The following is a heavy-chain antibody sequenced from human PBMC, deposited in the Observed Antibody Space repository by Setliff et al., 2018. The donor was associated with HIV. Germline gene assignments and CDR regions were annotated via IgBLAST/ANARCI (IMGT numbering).Heavy chain of an antibody. D-gene: IGHD6-13*01. Sequence: SSETLSLTCAVSGYSISSGYFWGWIRQPPGKGLEWIGSIYHSGRAYYNPSLKSRVTISLDTSNNQFFLKLTSVTAADTAVYYCARGDRRIIAASGSGWFDPWGQGTLVTVSS. J-gene: IGHJ5*02. CDR1: GYSISSGYF. CDR3: ARGDRRIIAASGSGWFDP. CDR2: IYHSGRA. V-gene: IGHV4-38-2*01.